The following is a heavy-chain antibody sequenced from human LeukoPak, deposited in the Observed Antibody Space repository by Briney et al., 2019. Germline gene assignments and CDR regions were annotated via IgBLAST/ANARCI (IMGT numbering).Heavy chain of an antibody. CDR3: ARARNDYDTSSFSALDY. J-gene: IGHJ4*02. D-gene: IGHD3-22*01. CDR1: GFTFSSYA. CDR2: ISYDGSNK. V-gene: IGHV3-30*09. Sequence: PGGSLRLSCAASGFTFSSYAMHWVRQAPGKGLEWVAVISYDGSNKYYADPVKGRFAISRDNSKNTLYLQINSLRAEDTAVYYCARARNDYDTSSFSALDYWGQGTLVTVSS.